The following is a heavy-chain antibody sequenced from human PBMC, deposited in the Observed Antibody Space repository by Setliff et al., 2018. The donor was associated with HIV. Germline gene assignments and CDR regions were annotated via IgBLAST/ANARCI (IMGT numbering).Heavy chain of an antibody. CDR3: AGEATYYYDGSGYYYFDY. Sequence: SETLSLTCTVYGGSFSNYYTNWIRQPPGKGLEWIGELSPSGTTRSNPSLQSRVTISLDTSKNQFSLKLRSVTAADTAVYYCAGEATYYYDGSGYYYFDYWGRGTLVTVSS. V-gene: IGHV4-34*01. D-gene: IGHD3-22*01. CDR1: GGSFSNYY. J-gene: IGHJ4*02. CDR2: LSPSGTT.